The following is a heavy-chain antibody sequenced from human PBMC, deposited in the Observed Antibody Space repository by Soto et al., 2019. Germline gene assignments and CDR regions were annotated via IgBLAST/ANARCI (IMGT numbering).Heavy chain of an antibody. Sequence: GGSLRLSCAASGFTFSSYSMNWVRQAPGKGLEWVSYISSSSSTIYYADSVKGRFTISRDNAKNSLYLQMNSLRDEDTAVYYCARDLIEGSSLPIVLGYWGQGTLVTVSS. D-gene: IGHD6-13*01. V-gene: IGHV3-48*02. J-gene: IGHJ4*02. CDR3: ARDLIEGSSLPIVLGY. CDR1: GFTFSSYS. CDR2: ISSSSSTI.